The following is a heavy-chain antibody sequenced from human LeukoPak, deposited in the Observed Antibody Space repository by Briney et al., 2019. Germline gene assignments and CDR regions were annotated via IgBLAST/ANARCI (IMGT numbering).Heavy chain of an antibody. V-gene: IGHV3-21*01. CDR1: EFTFSSYS. CDR2: ISSSSEFI. D-gene: IGHD3-16*02. J-gene: IGHJ4*02. CDR3: ARWLGAIAWPYYFDY. Sequence: GGSLRLSCAASEFTFSSYSMNWVRQAPGKGLEWVAPISSSSEFIYYADSVKGRFTISRDNAKNSLYLQMNSLRAEDTAVYYCARWLGAIAWPYYFDYWGQGTLVTVSS.